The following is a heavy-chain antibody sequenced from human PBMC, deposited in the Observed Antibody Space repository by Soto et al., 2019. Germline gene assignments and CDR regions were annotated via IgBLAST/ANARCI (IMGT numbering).Heavy chain of an antibody. V-gene: IGHV4-30-2*01. J-gene: IGHJ3*02. Sequence: QLQLQESGSGQVKPSQTLSLTCAVSGGSISSGGYSWSWIRQPPGKGLEWIGYIYHSGSTYYNPSLKSRVTISVDRSKNQFSLKLSSVTAADTAVYYCARVVSEAFDIWGQGTMVTVSS. CDR3: ARVVSEAFDI. CDR2: IYHSGST. D-gene: IGHD1-26*01. CDR1: GGSISSGGYS.